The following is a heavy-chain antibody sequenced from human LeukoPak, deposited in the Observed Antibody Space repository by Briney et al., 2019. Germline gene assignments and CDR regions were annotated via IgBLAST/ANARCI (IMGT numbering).Heavy chain of an antibody. D-gene: IGHD3-22*01. J-gene: IGHJ5*02. V-gene: IGHV3-48*01. CDR3: ARVLHKRNYDSSDYYAS. CDR1: GFIFSSYS. CDR2: ISSSSSTI. Sequence: GGSLRPSCAASGFIFSSYSMNWVRQAPGKGLEWVSYISSSSSTIYYADSVKGRFTISRDNAKNSLYLQLNSLRAEDTAVYYCARVLHKRNYDSSDYYASWGQGTLVTVSS.